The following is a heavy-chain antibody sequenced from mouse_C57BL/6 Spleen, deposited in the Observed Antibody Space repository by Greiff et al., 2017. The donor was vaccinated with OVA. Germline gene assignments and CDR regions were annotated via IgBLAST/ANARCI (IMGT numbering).Heavy chain of an antibody. CDR1: GFTFSNYW. CDR2: IRLKSDNYAT. J-gene: IGHJ4*01. D-gene: IGHD2-3*01. CDR3: TGEGWLLHYYAMDY. V-gene: IGHV6-3*01. Sequence: EVQLVESGGGLVQPGGSMKLSCVASGFTFSNYWMNWVRQSPEKGLEWVAQIRLKSDNYATHYAESVKGRFTISRDDSKSSVYLQMNNLRAEDTGIYYCTGEGWLLHYYAMDYWGQGTSVTVSS.